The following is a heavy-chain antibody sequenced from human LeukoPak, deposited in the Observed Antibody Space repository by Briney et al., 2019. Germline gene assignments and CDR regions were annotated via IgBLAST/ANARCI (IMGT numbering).Heavy chain of an antibody. Sequence: GGSLRLSCAASGFTFSSYWMSWVRQAPGKGLEWVANINQGGSEKYYVDSVKGRLTISRDNAKNSLYLQLSSLRADDTAVYYCARNDVLWFGDSKCDHWGQGTLVTVSS. CDR2: INQGGSEK. J-gene: IGHJ4*02. V-gene: IGHV3-7*01. D-gene: IGHD3-10*01. CDR1: GFTFSSYW. CDR3: ARNDVLWFGDSKCDH.